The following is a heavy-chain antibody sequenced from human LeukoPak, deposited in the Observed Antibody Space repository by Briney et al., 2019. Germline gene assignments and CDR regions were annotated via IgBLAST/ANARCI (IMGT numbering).Heavy chain of an antibody. CDR1: GFTFSSYS. CDR2: ITSGSSTI. CDR3: ARYSGGYLDY. D-gene: IGHD1-26*01. J-gene: IGHJ4*02. Sequence: GGSLRLSCAASGFTFSSYSMNWVRQAPGKGLEWVSYITSGSSTIYYADSVKGRFTISRDSAKNSLYLQMKSLRAEDTAVYYCARYSGGYLDYWGQGTLVTASS. V-gene: IGHV3-48*01.